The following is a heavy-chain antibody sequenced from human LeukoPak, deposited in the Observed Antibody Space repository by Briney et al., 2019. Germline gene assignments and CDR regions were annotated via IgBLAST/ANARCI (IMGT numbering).Heavy chain of an antibody. CDR2: IYYSGST. J-gene: IGHJ5*02. V-gene: IGHV4-39*07. D-gene: IGHD6-13*01. CDR1: GGSISSSNYY. Sequence: SETLSLTCTVSGGSISSSNYYWGWIRQPPGKGLEWIGTIYYSGSTYYNPSLNSRVTISVDTSKNQFSLKLSSVADADRAVYYCARDPSSSWYLNWFDPWGQGTLVSVSS. CDR3: ARDPSSSWYLNWFDP.